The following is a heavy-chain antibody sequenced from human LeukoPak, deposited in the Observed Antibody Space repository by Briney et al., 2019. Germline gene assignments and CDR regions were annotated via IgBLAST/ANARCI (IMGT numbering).Heavy chain of an antibody. D-gene: IGHD3-10*01. V-gene: IGHV3-64D*06. CDR1: GFTFSNYA. Sequence: GGSLRLSCSASGFTFSNYAIHWVRQAPGRGLEYVSAISSSGGSTYYADSVKGRFTISRDNSKSTLYLQMSSLRAEDTAVYYCVKGQRYYYGSGDWFDPWGLGTLVTVSS. CDR2: ISSSGGST. J-gene: IGHJ5*02. CDR3: VKGQRYYYGSGDWFDP.